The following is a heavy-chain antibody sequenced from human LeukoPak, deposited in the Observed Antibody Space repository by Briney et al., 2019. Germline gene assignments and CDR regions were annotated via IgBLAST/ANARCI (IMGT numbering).Heavy chain of an antibody. CDR1: GGSFSGYY. CDR2: INHSGST. V-gene: IGHV4-34*01. Sequence: PSETLSLTCAVYGGSFSGYYWSWIRRPPGKGLEWIGEINHSGSTNYNPSLKSRVTISVDTSKNQFSLKLSSVTAADTAVYYCARVRAARGWFDPWGQGTLVTVSS. D-gene: IGHD6-6*01. J-gene: IGHJ5*02. CDR3: ARVRAARGWFDP.